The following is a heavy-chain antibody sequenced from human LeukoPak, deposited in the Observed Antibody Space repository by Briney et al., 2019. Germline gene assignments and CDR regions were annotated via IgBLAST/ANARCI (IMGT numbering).Heavy chain of an antibody. CDR2: INPSGGST. CDR1: GYTFTSYY. V-gene: IGHV1-46*01. J-gene: IGHJ4*02. CDR3: ATLSPGYCSGGGCQGFDY. Sequence: ASVKVSCKASGYTFTSYYMHWVRQAPGQGLEWMGIINPSGGSTSYAQKFQGRVTMTRDTSTSTVYMELSSLRSEDTAVYYCATLSPGYCSGGGCQGFDYWGQGTLVTVSS. D-gene: IGHD2-15*01.